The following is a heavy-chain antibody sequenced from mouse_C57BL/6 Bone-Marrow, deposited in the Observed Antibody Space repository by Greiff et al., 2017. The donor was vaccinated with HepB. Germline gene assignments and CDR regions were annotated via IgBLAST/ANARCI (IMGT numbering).Heavy chain of an antibody. CDR3: ARARGYDYDG. CDR1: GFTFSSYT. V-gene: IGHV5-9*01. Sequence: EVQLQESGGGLVKPGGSLKLSCAASGFTFSSYTMSWVRQTPEKRLEWVATISGGGGNTYYPDSVKGRFTISRDNAKNTLYLQMSSLRSEDTALYYCARARGYDYDGWGQGTTLTVSS. J-gene: IGHJ2*01. D-gene: IGHD2-4*01. CDR2: ISGGGGNT.